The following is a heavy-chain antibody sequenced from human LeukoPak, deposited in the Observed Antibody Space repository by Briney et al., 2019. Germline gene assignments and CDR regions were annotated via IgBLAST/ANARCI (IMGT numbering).Heavy chain of an antibody. D-gene: IGHD3-22*01. CDR2: ISSSGSTI. Sequence: GGSLRLSCAASGFTFSSYEMNWVRQAPGKGLEWVSYISSSGSTIYYADSVKGRFTISRDNAKNSLYLQLNSLRAEDTAVYYCAREDPIGPYYYDGSGSPSLFDYWGQGTLVTVSS. CDR3: AREDPIGPYYYDGSGSPSLFDY. J-gene: IGHJ4*02. V-gene: IGHV3-48*03. CDR1: GFTFSSYE.